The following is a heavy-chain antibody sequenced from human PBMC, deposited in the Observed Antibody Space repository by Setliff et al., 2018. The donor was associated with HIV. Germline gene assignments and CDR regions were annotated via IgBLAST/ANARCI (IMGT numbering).Heavy chain of an antibody. CDR2: IYHSGTT. Sequence: SETLSLTYAVSGFSISSGHYWAWIRQPPGKGLEWIGSIYHSGTTYDNPSLKSRVTISVDSSKNHFSLILSSVTAADTAVYYCARHGTYEAHYSYMDVWGKGTTVTVSS. D-gene: IGHD1-1*01. CDR1: GFSISSGHY. CDR3: ARHGTYEAHYSYMDV. V-gene: IGHV4-38-2*01. J-gene: IGHJ6*03.